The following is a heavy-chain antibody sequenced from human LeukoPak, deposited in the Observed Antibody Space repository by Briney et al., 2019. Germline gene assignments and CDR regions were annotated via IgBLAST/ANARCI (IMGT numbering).Heavy chain of an antibody. V-gene: IGHV1-18*04. CDR3: ARARGDYARGFDI. CDR1: GYTFTSYY. J-gene: IGHJ3*02. CDR2: ISAYNGNT. D-gene: IGHD4-17*01. Sequence: AASVKVSCKASGYTFTSYYIHWVRQAPGQGLEWMGWISAYNGNTNHAQKFQGRVTMTTDTSTSTAYMELRSLRSDDTAIFYCARARGDYARGFDIWGQGTMVTVSS.